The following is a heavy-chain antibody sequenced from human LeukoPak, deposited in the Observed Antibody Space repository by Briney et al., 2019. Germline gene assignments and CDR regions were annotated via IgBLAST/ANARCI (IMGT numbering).Heavy chain of an antibody. CDR2: IYSGNYT. CDR1: GLTVSSNY. D-gene: IGHD3-22*01. Sequence: GGSLRLSCAASGLTVSSNYMSWVRQAPGKGLEWVSLIYSGNYTYYADSVKGRFTISRDNSKNTLYLQMNSLRVEDTAVYYCARDQGGGDSSGYRHFDYWGQGTLVTVSS. CDR3: ARDQGGGDSSGYRHFDY. J-gene: IGHJ4*02. V-gene: IGHV3-66*01.